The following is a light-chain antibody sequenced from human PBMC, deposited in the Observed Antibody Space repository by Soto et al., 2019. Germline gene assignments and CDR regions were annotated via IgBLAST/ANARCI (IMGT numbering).Light chain of an antibody. CDR2: WAS. V-gene: IGKV4-1*01. CDR3: QHYYNPFLP. J-gene: IGKJ4*01. Sequence: DIVMTQSPDSLAVSLGERATINCKSSQNVFYSSNNKNYLSWYQQKPGQPHKLLIYWASTRESGVPDRFSGSGSGPDFTLTISTLKPEDVAVYYCQHYYNPFLPFGGGTKVRSN. CDR1: QNVFYSSNNKNY.